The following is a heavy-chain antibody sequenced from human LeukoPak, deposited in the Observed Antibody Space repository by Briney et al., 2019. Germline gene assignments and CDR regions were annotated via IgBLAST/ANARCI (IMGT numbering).Heavy chain of an antibody. D-gene: IGHD2-2*01. CDR3: AGSTHYYYMDV. J-gene: IGHJ6*03. CDR1: GGSIISSHYF. V-gene: IGHV4-39*07. CDR2: IYYSGTT. Sequence: SETLSLTCTVSGGSIISSHYFWGWIRQPPGKGLEWIGSIYYSGTTYYNPSLKSRATISLNTSKNQFSLNLSSVPAADTAMYYCAGSTHYYYMDVWGKGTTVTVAS.